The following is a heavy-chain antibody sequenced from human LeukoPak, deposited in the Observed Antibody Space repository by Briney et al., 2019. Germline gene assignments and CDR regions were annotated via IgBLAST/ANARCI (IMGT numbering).Heavy chain of an antibody. CDR1: GGSFSGYY. CDR2: INHSGST. D-gene: IGHD4-17*01. Sequence: SETLSLTCAVYGGSFSGYYWSWIRQPPGKGLEWIGEINHSGSTNYNPSLKSRVTISVDTSKNQFSLKLSSVTAADTAVYYCARERSMTTVTFGWFDPWGQGTLVTVSS. J-gene: IGHJ5*02. CDR3: ARERSMTTVTFGWFDP. V-gene: IGHV4-34*01.